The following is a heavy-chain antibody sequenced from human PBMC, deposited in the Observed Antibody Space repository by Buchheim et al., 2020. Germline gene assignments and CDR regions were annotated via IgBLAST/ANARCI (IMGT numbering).Heavy chain of an antibody. Sequence: QVQLVQSGAEVKKPGASVKLSCKAYGYIFISYYVHWVRQAPGQGLVWLGIINPSGGSTSYSPTFQGRVTMTSDTSTSTVYLELSSLRSEDTAVYYFARDRGAAAGTAPGYWGQGTL. CDR2: INPSGGST. V-gene: IGHV1-46*01. CDR1: GYIFISYY. J-gene: IGHJ4*02. D-gene: IGHD6-13*01. CDR3: ARDRGAAAGTAPGY.